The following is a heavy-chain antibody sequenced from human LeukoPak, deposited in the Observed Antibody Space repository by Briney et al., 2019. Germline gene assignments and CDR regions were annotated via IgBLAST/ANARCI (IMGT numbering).Heavy chain of an antibody. D-gene: IGHD5-18*01. J-gene: IGHJ4*02. CDR3: ARTGDTERFDY. Sequence: GGSLRLSCAASGFTFSNYGMHWVRQAPGKGLEWVALIRYDGSKKDYADSVKGRFTISRDNSKNTPHLQMNSLRAEDTAVYYCARTGDTERFDYWGQGTLVTVSS. CDR2: IRYDGSKK. V-gene: IGHV3-33*01. CDR1: GFTFSNYG.